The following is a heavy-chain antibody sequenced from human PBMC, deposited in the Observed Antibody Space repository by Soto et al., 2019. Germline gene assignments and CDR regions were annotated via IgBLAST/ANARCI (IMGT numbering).Heavy chain of an antibody. CDR2: IKSEVDGGTT. J-gene: IGHJ4*01. CDR3: VADLPNHTYPFDY. Sequence: PGGSLRLSCAASGFTFSGAWMVWVRQTPGKGLEWVGLIKSEVDGGTTHYAAPVEGRFIISRDDSQSTLSLQMNSLKVEDTAVYYCVADLPNHTYPFDYWGHGTLVTLSS. D-gene: IGHD2-8*01. V-gene: IGHV3-15*01. CDR1: GFTFSGAW.